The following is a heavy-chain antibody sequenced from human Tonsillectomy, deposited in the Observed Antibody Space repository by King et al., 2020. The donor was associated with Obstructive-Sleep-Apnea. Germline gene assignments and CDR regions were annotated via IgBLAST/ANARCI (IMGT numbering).Heavy chain of an antibody. Sequence: QLQESGPGLVKPSQTLSLTCTFSGGSISSGDYYWSWIRQPPGKGLEWIGYIYYTGSAYYNPSLKSRVIISVDTSQNQFSLKLSSVTAADPAVYYCARDPRSDRSGSYYFDYWGLGTLVSVSS. CDR3: ARDPRSDRSGSYYFDY. D-gene: IGHD3-22*01. CDR1: GGSISSGDYY. CDR2: IYYTGSA. J-gene: IGHJ4*02. V-gene: IGHV4-30-4*01.